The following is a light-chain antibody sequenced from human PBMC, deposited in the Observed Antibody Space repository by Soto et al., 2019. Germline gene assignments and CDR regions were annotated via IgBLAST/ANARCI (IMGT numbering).Light chain of an antibody. Sequence: EIVLTQSPATLSLSPGERATLSCRASQSVITYLAWYQQKPGQAPSLLIYDESNRTTGVPARFRGRGSGTDFTLTISSLEPEDFAIYYCQQRSQWPPITFGPGTRLQIK. J-gene: IGKJ5*01. CDR3: QQRSQWPPIT. CDR1: QSVITY. CDR2: DES. V-gene: IGKV3-11*01.